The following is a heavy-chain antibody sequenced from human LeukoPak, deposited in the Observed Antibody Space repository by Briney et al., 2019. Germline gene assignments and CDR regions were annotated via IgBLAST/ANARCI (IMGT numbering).Heavy chain of an antibody. CDR1: GFTLHRYS. J-gene: IGHJ4*02. Sequence: SGGSLTLSCAASGFTLHRYSMHWVRQAPGKGLEWLSSWRCSISYIYCADSVKGRFTVSKDNAKNSLYLQMSSLRGDDTAVYCCASPLYSSSAVWGQGALVTVSS. CDR3: ASPLYSSSAV. D-gene: IGHD6-6*01. CDR2: WRCSISYI. V-gene: IGHV3-21*01.